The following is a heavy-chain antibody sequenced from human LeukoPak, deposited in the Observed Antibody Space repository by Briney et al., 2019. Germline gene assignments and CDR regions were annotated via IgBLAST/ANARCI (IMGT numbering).Heavy chain of an antibody. CDR2: ISYGGSNK. CDR1: GFTFSSYG. Sequence: PGRSLRLSCAASGFTFSSYGMHWVRQAPGKGLEWVAVISYGGSNKYYADSVKGRFTISRDNSKNTLYLQMNSLRAEDTAVYYCAKGGSGWYLGDDWGQGTLVTVSS. V-gene: IGHV3-30*18. J-gene: IGHJ4*02. D-gene: IGHD6-19*01. CDR3: AKGGSGWYLGDD.